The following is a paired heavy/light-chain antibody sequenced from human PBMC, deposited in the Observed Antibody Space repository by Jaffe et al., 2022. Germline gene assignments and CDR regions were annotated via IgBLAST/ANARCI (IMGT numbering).Heavy chain of an antibody. CDR3: AKDIEPRVYYYDSSGCWFDP. V-gene: IGHV3-43D*04. CDR2: ISWDGGST. D-gene: IGHD3-22*01. J-gene: IGHJ5*02. Sequence: EVQLVESGGVVVQPGGSLRLSCAASGFTFDDYAMHWVRQAPGKGLEWVSLISWDGGSTYYADSVKGRFTISRDNSKNSLYLQMNSLRAEDTALYYCAKDIEPRVYYYDSSGCWFDPWGQGTLVTVSS. CDR1: GFTFDDYA.
Light chain of an antibody. J-gene: IGLJ1*01. CDR1: SSNIGSNY. V-gene: IGLV1-47*01. CDR3: AAWDDSLSGL. Sequence: QSVLTQPPSASGTPGQRVTISCSGSSSNIGSNYVYWYQQLPGTAPKLLIYRNNQRPSGVPDRFSGSKSGTSASLAISGLRSEDEADYYCAAWDDSLSGLFGTGTKVTVL. CDR2: RNN.